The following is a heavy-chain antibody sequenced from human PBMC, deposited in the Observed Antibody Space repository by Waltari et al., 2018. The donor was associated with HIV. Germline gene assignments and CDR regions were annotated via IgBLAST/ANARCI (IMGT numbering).Heavy chain of an antibody. CDR3: ATLPYGGRWY. CDR1: GGSFSGYQ. V-gene: IGHV4-34*01. J-gene: IGHJ4*02. D-gene: IGHD2-15*01. CDR2: INHSGST. Sequence: QVQLQQWGAGLLKPSETLSLTCAVYGGSFSGYQWSWIRQPPGKGLEWIGEINHSGSTNSNPSLKSRVPISVDTSKKQFSLKLSSVTAADTAVYYCATLPYGGRWYWGQGTLVTVSS.